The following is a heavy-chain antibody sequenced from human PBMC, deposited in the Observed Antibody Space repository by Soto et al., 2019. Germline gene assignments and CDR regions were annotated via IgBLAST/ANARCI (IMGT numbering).Heavy chain of an antibody. V-gene: IGHV4-34*01. J-gene: IGHJ4*03. CDR3: ARGFTYFSDVRGYCPPCYFAY. D-gene: IGHD3-22*01. CDR2: ITQSGNT. Sequence: PSETLCLPCAVYGGSFSDYYWDWVRQPPGKGLEWIGEITQSGNTNYNPSLKRRVTISLDTHKKQFSLKLTSVTAADTAVYYCARGFTYFSDVRGYCPPCYFAYWGRGTTVTVSS. CDR1: GGSFSDYY.